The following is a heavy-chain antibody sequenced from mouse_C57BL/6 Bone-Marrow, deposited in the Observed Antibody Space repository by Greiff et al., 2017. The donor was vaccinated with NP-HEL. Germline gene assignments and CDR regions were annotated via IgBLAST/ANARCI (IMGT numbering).Heavy chain of an antibody. CDR2: IDPSVSYT. D-gene: IGHD1-1*01. CDR1: GYTFTSYW. Sequence: VQLQQPGAELVRPGTSVKLSCKASGYTFTSYWMHWVKQRPGQGLEWIGVIDPSVSYTNYNQKFKGKATLTVDTYSSTAYMQLSGLTSEDSAVYYCARPDYYGSGYFDVWGTGTTVTVSA. J-gene: IGHJ1*03. V-gene: IGHV1-59*01. CDR3: ARPDYYGSGYFDV.